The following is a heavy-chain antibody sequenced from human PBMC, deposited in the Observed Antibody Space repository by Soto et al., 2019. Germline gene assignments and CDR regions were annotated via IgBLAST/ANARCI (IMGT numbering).Heavy chain of an antibody. CDR2: VNPSGGST. J-gene: IGHJ4*02. CDR1: GYTFTSYY. D-gene: IGHD6-19*01. V-gene: IGHV1-46*01. CDR3: ARDLAVAAPRQPV. Sequence: ASVKVSCKASGYTFTSYYMHWVRQAPGQGLEWMGIVNPSGGSTSYAQKFQGRVTMARDTSTSTVYMELSSLRSEDTAVYYCARDLAVAAPRQPVWGQGTLVTVSS.